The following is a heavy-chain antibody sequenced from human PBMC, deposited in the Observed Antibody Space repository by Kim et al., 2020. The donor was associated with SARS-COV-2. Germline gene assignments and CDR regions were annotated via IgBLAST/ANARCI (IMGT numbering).Heavy chain of an antibody. Sequence: ASVKVSCKASGYTFTSYYMHWVRQAPGQGLEWMGVINPSGGSTTNAQKFQGRVTMSGDTSTSTVFMELRSLRSEDTAVYYCARGVKSYSASPEVDFWGQGTLVTVSS. CDR1: GYTFTSYY. V-gene: IGHV1-46*01. CDR2: INPSGGST. J-gene: IGHJ4*02. D-gene: IGHD3-10*01. CDR3: ARGVKSYSASPEVDF.